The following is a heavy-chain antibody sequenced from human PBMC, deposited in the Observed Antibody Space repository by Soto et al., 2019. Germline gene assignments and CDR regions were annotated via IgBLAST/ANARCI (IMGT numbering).Heavy chain of an antibody. J-gene: IGHJ4*02. CDR1: GFTVSSNY. CDR3: AWSTATTGVMDY. V-gene: IGHV3-66*02. D-gene: IGHD1-1*01. CDR2: IYSGGST. Sequence: GGSLRLSCAASGFTVSSNYMSWVRQAPGKGLEWVSVIYSGGSTYYADSVKGRFTISRDNSKNTMYLQMNSLRAEDTAVYYCAWSTATTGVMDYWGQGTLVTVSS.